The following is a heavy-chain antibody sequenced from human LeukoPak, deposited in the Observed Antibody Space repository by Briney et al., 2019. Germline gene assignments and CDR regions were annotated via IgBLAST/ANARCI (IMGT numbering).Heavy chain of an antibody. CDR2: IKQDGSEK. J-gene: IGHJ4*02. CDR1: GFTFSSYE. V-gene: IGHV3-7*01. D-gene: IGHD4-23*01. CDR3: ARDGRGGHNDF. Sequence: PGGSLRLSCAASGFTFSSYEMNWVRQAPGKGLEWVANIKQDGSEKYYVDSVKGRFTISRDNAKNSLFLQMDSLRVDDTALYYCARDGRGGHNDFWGQGTLITVSS.